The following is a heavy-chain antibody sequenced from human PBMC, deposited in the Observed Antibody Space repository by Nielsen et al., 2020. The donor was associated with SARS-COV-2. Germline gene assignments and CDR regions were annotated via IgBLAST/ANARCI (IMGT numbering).Heavy chain of an antibody. Sequence: GESLKISCAASGFTFSDYYMSWIRQAPGKGLEWVSYISSSGSTIYYADSVKGRFTISRDNAKNSLYLQMNSLRAEDTAVYYCARDRIGYCSSTSCYFWVVSAQNGMDVWCQGTTVTVSS. V-gene: IGHV3-11*01. J-gene: IGHJ6*02. CDR3: ARDRIGYCSSTSCYFWVVSAQNGMDV. CDR1: GFTFSDYY. CDR2: ISSSGSTI. D-gene: IGHD2-2*01.